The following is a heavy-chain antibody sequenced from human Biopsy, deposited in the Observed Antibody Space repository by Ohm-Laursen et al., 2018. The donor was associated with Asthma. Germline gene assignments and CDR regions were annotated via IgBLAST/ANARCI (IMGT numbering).Heavy chain of an antibody. CDR2: VSSDGHNK. CDR1: GFVFSQCG. CDR3: ARQSGQEYGDSIPFDT. V-gene: IGHV3-30*03. Sequence: SLRLSCTASGFVFSQCGMHWVRQGPGKGLEWVALVSSDGHNKYYEDSVKGRFAISRDNSRNRLYLQINSLTVEDSAVYFCARQSGQEYGDSIPFDTWGQGTKVAVSS. J-gene: IGHJ3*02. D-gene: IGHD3-22*01.